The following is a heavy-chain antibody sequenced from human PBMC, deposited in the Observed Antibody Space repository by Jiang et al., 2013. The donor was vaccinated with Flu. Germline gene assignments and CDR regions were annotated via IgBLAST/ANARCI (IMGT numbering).Heavy chain of an antibody. CDR3: ARSQVRGVISLRFDAFDI. V-gene: IGHV4-31*02. Sequence: SGGSISSVVITGAGSGSTQEGPGVGLGYISYSGRTNYSPSLMSRLTISVDTSKNQFSLNLSSVTAADTAVYYCARSQVRGVISLRFDAFDIWGQGTMVTVSS. CDR1: GGSISSVVIT. D-gene: IGHD3-10*01. J-gene: IGHJ3*02. CDR2: ISYSGRT.